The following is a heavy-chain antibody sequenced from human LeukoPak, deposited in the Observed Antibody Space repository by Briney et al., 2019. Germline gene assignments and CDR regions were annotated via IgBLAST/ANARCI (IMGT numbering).Heavy chain of an antibody. V-gene: IGHV4-59*12. J-gene: IGHJ4*02. Sequence: SETLSLTCTVSGGSISSYYWSWIRQPPGKGLEWIGYIYYSGSTNYNPSLKSRVTISVDTSKNQFSLKVTSVTAADTAVYYCASAYYDILGGHFDYWGQGTLVTVSS. CDR3: ASAYYDILGGHFDY. D-gene: IGHD3-9*01. CDR2: IYYSGST. CDR1: GGSISSYY.